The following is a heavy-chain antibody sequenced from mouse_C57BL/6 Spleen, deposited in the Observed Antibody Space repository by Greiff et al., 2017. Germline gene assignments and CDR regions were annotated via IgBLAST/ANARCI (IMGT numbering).Heavy chain of an antibody. D-gene: IGHD1-1*01. CDR3: AVPNTGAMDY. CDR1: GYAFSSSW. V-gene: IGHV1-82*01. J-gene: IGHJ4*01. Sequence: QVQLQQSGPELVKPGASVKISCKASGYAFSSSWMNWVKQRPGKGLEWIGRIYPGDGDTNYNGKFKGKATLTADKSSSTAYMQLSSLASEDSAVYVCAVPNTGAMDYWGQGTSVTVSS. CDR2: IYPGDGDT.